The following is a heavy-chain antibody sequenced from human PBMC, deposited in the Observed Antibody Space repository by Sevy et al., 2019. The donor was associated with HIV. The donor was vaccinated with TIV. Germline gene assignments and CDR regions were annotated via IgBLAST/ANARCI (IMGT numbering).Heavy chain of an antibody. Sequence: GGSLRLSCAASGFTFSSYDMRWVRQATGKGLEWVSAIGTAGDTYYPGSVKGRFTISRENAKNSLYLQMNSLRAGDTAVYYCARGAVFGGMDVWGQRTTVTVSS. V-gene: IGHV3-13*01. J-gene: IGHJ6*02. CDR3: ARGAVFGGMDV. CDR1: GFTFSSYD. D-gene: IGHD3-16*01. CDR2: IGTAGDT.